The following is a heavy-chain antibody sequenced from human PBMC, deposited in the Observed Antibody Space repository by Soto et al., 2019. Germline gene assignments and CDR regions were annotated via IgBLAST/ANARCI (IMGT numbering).Heavy chain of an antibody. Sequence: SETLSLTCAVYGGSFSGYYWSWIRQPPGKGLEWIGEINHSGSTNYNPSLKSRVTISVDTSKNQFSLKLSSVTAADTAVYYCARGEDAFDIWGQGTMVTVSS. J-gene: IGHJ3*02. CDR3: ARGEDAFDI. CDR2: INHSGST. V-gene: IGHV4-34*01. CDR1: GGSFSGYY.